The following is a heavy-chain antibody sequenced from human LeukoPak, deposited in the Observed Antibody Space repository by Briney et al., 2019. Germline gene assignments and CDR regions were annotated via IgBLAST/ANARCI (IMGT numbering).Heavy chain of an antibody. V-gene: IGHV3-48*03. CDR1: GFTFSSYE. J-gene: IGHJ4*02. D-gene: IGHD3-3*01. CDR2: ISSSGSTI. CDR3: AKDKGGRYYGLGYDY. Sequence: PGGSLRLSCAASGFTFSSYEMNWVRQAPGKGLGWVSYISSSGSTIYYADSVKGRFTISRDNSKNTLYLQMDSLRAEDTAIYYCAKDKGGRYYGLGYDYWGQGSLVTVAS.